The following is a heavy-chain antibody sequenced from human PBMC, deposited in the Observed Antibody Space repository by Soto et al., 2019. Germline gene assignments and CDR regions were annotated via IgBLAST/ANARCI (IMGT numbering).Heavy chain of an antibody. Sequence: EVQLLESGGGLVQPGGSLRLSCAASGFTFSSYAMSWVRQAPGKGLEWVSAISGSGGSTYYADSVKGRFTISRDNSKNTLYLQRKSLSAEDTAVYYCARGKLVVGFDPWGQGTLVTVSS. J-gene: IGHJ5*02. CDR1: GFTFSSYA. D-gene: IGHD3-10*01. CDR2: ISGSGGST. CDR3: ARGKLVVGFDP. V-gene: IGHV3-23*01.